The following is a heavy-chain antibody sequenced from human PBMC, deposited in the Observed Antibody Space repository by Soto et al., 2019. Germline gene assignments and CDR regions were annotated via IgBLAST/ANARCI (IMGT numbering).Heavy chain of an antibody. J-gene: IGHJ4*02. CDR3: ARVVYYDSSGYYLGY. D-gene: IGHD3-22*01. Sequence: QVQLQQWGAGLLKPSETLSLTCAVYGGSFSGYYWSWIRQPPGKGLEWIGEINHSGSTNYNPSLKRPVPISVDTSKHKFSLKLSSVTAADTAVYYCARVVYYDSSGYYLGYWGQGTLVTVSS. CDR2: INHSGST. CDR1: GGSFSGYY. V-gene: IGHV4-34*01.